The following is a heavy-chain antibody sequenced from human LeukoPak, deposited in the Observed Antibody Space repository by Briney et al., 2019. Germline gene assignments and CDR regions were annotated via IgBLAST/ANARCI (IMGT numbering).Heavy chain of an antibody. CDR2: IYSGGST. J-gene: IGHJ3*02. V-gene: IGHV3-53*01. CDR1: GFTVSSNY. D-gene: IGHD1-26*01. Sequence: GGSLRLSCAASGFTVSSNYMSWVRQAPGKGLEWVSVIYSGGSTYYADSVKGRFTISRDNSKNTLYLQVNSLRAEDTAVYYCARGEWELLGGIDIWGQGTMVTVSS. CDR3: ARGEWELLGGIDI.